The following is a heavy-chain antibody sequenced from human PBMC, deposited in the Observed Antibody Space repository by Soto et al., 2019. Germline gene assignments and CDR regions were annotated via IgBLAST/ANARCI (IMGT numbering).Heavy chain of an antibody. CDR2: INSDGSST. D-gene: IGHD2-15*01. J-gene: IGHJ6*02. V-gene: IGHV3-74*01. CDR1: GFTLSSYW. CDR3: PSVSREVAIFNQNYYYYGMDV. Sequence: GGSLRLSCAASGFTLSSYWMHWVRQAPGKGLVWVSRINSDGSSTSYADSVKGRFTISRDNAKNTLYLQMNSLRAEDTAVYYCPSVSREVAIFNQNYYYYGMDVWGQASTVTVSS.